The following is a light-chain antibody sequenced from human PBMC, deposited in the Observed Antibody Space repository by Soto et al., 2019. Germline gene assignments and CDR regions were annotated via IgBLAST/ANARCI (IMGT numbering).Light chain of an antibody. Sequence: NQMSQSPSTLSAYVGDRVTITCRASQSISTWLAWYQQKPGKAPKLLIYDASSLESGVPSRFSGSGSGTDFTLTISCLQSEDFATYYCQQYYSYPRTFGQGTRLEIK. CDR2: DAS. CDR3: QQYYSYPRT. CDR1: QSISTW. J-gene: IGKJ5*01. V-gene: IGKV1-5*01.